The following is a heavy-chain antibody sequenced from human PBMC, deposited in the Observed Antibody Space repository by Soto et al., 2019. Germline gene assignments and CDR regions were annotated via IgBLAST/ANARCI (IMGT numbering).Heavy chain of an antibody. D-gene: IGHD2-2*01. Sequence: ASVKVSCKASGYTFTSYYMHWVRQAPGQGLEWMGIINPSGGSTSYAQKFQGWVTMTRDTSISTAYMELSRLRSDDTAVYYCARGAPSGVFCSSTSCYAQDYMDVWGKGTTVTVSS. V-gene: IGHV1-46*01. J-gene: IGHJ6*03. CDR3: ARGAPSGVFCSSTSCYAQDYMDV. CDR1: GYTFTSYY. CDR2: INPSGGST.